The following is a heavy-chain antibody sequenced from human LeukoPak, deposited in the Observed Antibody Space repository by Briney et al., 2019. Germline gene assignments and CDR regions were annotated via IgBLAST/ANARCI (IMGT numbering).Heavy chain of an antibody. J-gene: IGHJ4*02. Sequence: PSETLSLTCTVSGGSISSGDYYWSWIRQPPGKGLEWIGYIYYSGSTYYNPSLKSRVTISVATSKNQFSLKLSSVTAADTAVYYCARTPILERLGTDYWGQGTLVTVSS. CDR1: GGSISSGDYY. V-gene: IGHV4-30-4*08. D-gene: IGHD3-3*01. CDR2: IYYSGST. CDR3: ARTPILERLGTDY.